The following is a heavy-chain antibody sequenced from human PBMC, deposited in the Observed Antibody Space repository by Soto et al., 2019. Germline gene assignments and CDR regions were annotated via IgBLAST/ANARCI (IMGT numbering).Heavy chain of an antibody. CDR1: GFTFGSHD. V-gene: IGHV3-23*01. CDR2: ISVSDPGT. CDR3: TNGTWLDT. J-gene: IGHJ3*01. Sequence: EVQLLESGGGLEQPGGSLRLSCAASGFTFGSHDMSWVRQAPGKALEWVSSISVSDPGTYYADSVKGRFTTSRDISKNTLLLQMDSLRAEDTALYYCTNGTWLDTWGQGTMVTVSS. D-gene: IGHD6-19*01.